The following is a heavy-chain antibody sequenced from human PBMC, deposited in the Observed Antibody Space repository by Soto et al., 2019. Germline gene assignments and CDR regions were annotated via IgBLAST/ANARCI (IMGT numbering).Heavy chain of an antibody. CDR3: ASGYGDYLAPDD. J-gene: IGHJ4*02. CDR2: ISYDGSNK. D-gene: IGHD4-17*01. Sequence: QVQLVESGGGVVQPGRSLRLSCAASGFTFSSYGMLWVRQAPGKGLEWVAVISYDGSNKYYADSVKGRFTISRDNSKNPRYLQMNSLRAEETAVNYCASGYGDYLAPDDWGQGTLVTVSS. V-gene: IGHV3-30*03. CDR1: GFTFSSYG.